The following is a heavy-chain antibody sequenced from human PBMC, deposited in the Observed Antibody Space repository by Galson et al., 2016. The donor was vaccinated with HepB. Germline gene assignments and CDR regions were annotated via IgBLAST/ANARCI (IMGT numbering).Heavy chain of an antibody. CDR1: GYPFTSFD. V-gene: IGHV1-8*01. J-gene: IGHJ6*02. Sequence: SCKASGYPFTSFDVYWVRQASGQGLEWMGWMNPNSANTGYAQRFQGRVTMTRNNSISTAYMELRSLRSDDTAIYYCARVSYDVLTGYHYALEVWGQGTTVIVSS. D-gene: IGHD3-9*01. CDR2: MNPNSANT. CDR3: ARVSYDVLTGYHYALEV.